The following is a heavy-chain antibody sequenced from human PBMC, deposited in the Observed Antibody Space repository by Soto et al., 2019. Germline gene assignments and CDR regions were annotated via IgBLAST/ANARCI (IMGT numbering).Heavy chain of an antibody. CDR2: ITGSGRTT. Sequence: EVQLMESGGGLVQPGGSLSLSCAASGFTFSSYAMSWVRQAPGKGLEWVSVITGSGRTTYYADSVKGRFTISRDNSKKTLYLQMNRLRAEDTAVYYCARRGGALGYWGQGTLVTVSS. V-gene: IGHV3-23*01. CDR3: ARRGGALGY. D-gene: IGHD3-16*01. J-gene: IGHJ4*02. CDR1: GFTFSSYA.